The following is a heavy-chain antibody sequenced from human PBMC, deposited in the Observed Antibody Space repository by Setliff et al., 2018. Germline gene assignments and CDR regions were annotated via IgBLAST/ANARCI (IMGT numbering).Heavy chain of an antibody. CDR1: GDSISSGDHF. CDR3: AREVGTSTSSDAFDV. J-gene: IGHJ3*01. CDR2: IYHSGSA. Sequence: SETLSLTCTVSGDSISSGDHFWSWIRQPPGKGLEWIAYIYHSGSAYYNPSLKSRVTMSVDTSKNQFSLHLTSVTAADTAVYYCAREVGTSTSSDAFDVWGQGMMVTRLL. V-gene: IGHV4-30-4*08. D-gene: IGHD1-26*01.